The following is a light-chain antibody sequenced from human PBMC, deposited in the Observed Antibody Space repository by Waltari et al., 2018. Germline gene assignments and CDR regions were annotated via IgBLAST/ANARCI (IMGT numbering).Light chain of an antibody. Sequence: NFMLTQPHSVSESPGKTVTISCTRSSGSIASNYVQWYQQRPGSAPTTVIYEDNQRPSGGPDRFSGSIDSSSNSASLTISGLRTEDEADYYCQSYGSGVIFGGGTKLTVL. CDR1: SGSIASNY. CDR2: EDN. CDR3: QSYGSGVI. V-gene: IGLV6-57*03. J-gene: IGLJ2*01.